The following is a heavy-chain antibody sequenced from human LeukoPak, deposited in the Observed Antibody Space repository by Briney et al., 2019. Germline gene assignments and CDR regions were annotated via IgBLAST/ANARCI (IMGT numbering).Heavy chain of an antibody. V-gene: IGHV4-30-4*01. J-gene: IGHJ6*02. D-gene: IGHD3-22*01. CDR3: ARGAYYYDSSGYYPTEYYYYGMDV. Sequence: SETLSLTCTVSGGSISSGDYYWSWIRQPPGKGLEWIGYIYYSGSTYYNPSLKSRVTISVDTSKNQFSLKLSSVTAADTAVYYCARGAYYYDSSGYYPTEYYYYGMDVWGQGTTVTVSS. CDR2: IYYSGST. CDR1: GGSISSGDYY.